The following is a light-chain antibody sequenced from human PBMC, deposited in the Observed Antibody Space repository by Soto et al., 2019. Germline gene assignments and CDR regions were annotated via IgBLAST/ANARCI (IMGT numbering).Light chain of an antibody. J-gene: IGKJ1*01. CDR2: DAS. CDR1: QSISSW. CDR3: QQYNSYSWT. Sequence: DIQLTQSPSFLSASVGDRVTITCRASQSISSWLAWYQQKPGKAPKLLIYDASSLESGVPSRFSGSGSGTEFTLTISSLQPDDFATYYCQQYNSYSWTFGQGTK. V-gene: IGKV1-5*01.